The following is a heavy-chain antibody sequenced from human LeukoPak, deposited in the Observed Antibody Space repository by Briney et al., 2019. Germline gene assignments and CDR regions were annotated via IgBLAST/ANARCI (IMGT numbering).Heavy chain of an antibody. Sequence: GGSLRLSCAASGFKFSTYSMNWVRQAPGKGLEWVSAISGGGGSTYYADSMEGRFTISRDNSKNTLSLQMDNLRAEDTALYYCAKGGYGDLVDYWGQGTLVTVSS. J-gene: IGHJ4*02. V-gene: IGHV3-23*01. D-gene: IGHD4-17*01. CDR2: ISGGGGST. CDR1: GFKFSTYS. CDR3: AKGGYGDLVDY.